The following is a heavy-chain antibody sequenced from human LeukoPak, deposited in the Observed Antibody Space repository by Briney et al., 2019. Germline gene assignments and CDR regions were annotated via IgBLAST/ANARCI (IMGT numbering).Heavy chain of an antibody. CDR2: ISSNGGST. CDR3: VKSYDILTGPQR. Sequence: GGSLRLSCSASGFTFSSYAMHWVRQAPGKGLEYASAISSNGGSTYYADSVKGRFTICRDNSKNTLYLQMSSLRAEDTAVYYCVKSYDILTGPQRWGQGTLVTVSS. J-gene: IGHJ4*02. V-gene: IGHV3-64D*06. D-gene: IGHD3-9*01. CDR1: GFTFSSYA.